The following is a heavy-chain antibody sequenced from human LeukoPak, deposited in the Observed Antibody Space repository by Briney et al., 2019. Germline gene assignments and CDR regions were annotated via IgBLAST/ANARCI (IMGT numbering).Heavy chain of an antibody. CDR3: ARDTEPGIAVAGLDY. CDR1: GFIFRSYD. J-gene: IGHJ4*02. CDR2: IWYDGSNK. Sequence: GKSLRLSCAASGFIFRSYDMHWVRQAPDKGLEWVAVIWYDGSNKYYADSVKGRFTISRDNSKNTLYLQMNSLRAEDTAVYYCARDTEPGIAVAGLDYWGQGTLVTVSS. V-gene: IGHV3-30*19. D-gene: IGHD6-19*01.